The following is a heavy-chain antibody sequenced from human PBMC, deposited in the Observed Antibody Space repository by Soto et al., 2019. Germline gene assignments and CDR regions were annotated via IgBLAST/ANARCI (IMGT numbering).Heavy chain of an antibody. J-gene: IGHJ4*02. CDR3: AKADGEQWLLPHLEN. CDR2: ISCCGGTA. D-gene: IGHD6-19*01. V-gene: IGHV3-23*01. CDR1: GFNFNKYA. Sequence: EVQLLESGGDLVRPGESLRLSCAASGFNFNKYAMSWVRQAPGEGLEWVSGISCCGGTASYADSVKGRFTIARDDSKNTLFLHMNSLRVEDTAEYYCAKADGEQWLLPHLENWGRGTLVTV.